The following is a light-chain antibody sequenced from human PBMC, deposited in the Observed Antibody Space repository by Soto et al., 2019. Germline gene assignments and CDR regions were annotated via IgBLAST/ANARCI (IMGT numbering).Light chain of an antibody. CDR2: AAS. J-gene: IGKJ1*01. Sequence: DIPMTQSPPSLSASVGDRVTVTCRASQSISNNLSWYQQKPGKAPRLLIYAASSLQSGVPSRFSGSGSGTDFTLTISSLQPEDFATYFCLQTYSTWTFGQGTKVEIK. CDR1: QSISNN. CDR3: LQTYSTWT. V-gene: IGKV1-39*01.